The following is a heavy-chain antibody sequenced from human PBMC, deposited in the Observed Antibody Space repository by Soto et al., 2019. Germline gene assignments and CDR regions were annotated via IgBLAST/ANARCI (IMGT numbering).Heavy chain of an antibody. CDR2: FDPEDGET. Sequence: ASVKVSCKVSGYTLTELSMHWVRQAPGKGPEWMGGFDPEDGETIYAQKFQGRVTMTEDTSTDTAYMELSSLRSEDTAVYYCATVGRPDIVVVPCVYFDYWGQGTLVTVSS. D-gene: IGHD2-2*01. CDR1: GYTLTELS. V-gene: IGHV1-24*01. J-gene: IGHJ4*02. CDR3: ATVGRPDIVVVPCVYFDY.